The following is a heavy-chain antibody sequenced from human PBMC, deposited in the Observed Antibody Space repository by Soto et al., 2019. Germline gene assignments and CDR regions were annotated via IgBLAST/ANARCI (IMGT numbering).Heavy chain of an antibody. CDR2: INPNSGGT. Sequence: ASVKVSCKASGYTFTGYYMHWVRQAPGQGLEWMGWINPNSGGTNYAQKFQGWVTMTRDTSISTAYMELSRLRSDDTAVYYCARVEGSSSYYGMEVWGQGTTVTVSS. CDR1: GYTFTGYY. D-gene: IGHD6-6*01. CDR3: ARVEGSSSYYGMEV. V-gene: IGHV1-2*04. J-gene: IGHJ6*02.